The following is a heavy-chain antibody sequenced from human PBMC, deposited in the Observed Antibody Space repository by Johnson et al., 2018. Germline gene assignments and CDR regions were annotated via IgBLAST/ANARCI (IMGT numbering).Heavy chain of an antibody. Sequence: QVQLQESGPGLVKPSETLSLICAVSGGSVSSGGYYWSWIRQPPGKGLEWIGRIYTSGSTSYNPALTSRVTMSLDTSKNQFSLRLRSVTAADTALYYCARGTYSNLSYYYYIPVWGKGTTVTVSS. D-gene: IGHD4-11*01. V-gene: IGHV4-61*02. CDR2: IYTSGST. CDR3: ARGTYSNLSYYYYIPV. J-gene: IGHJ6*03. CDR1: GGSVSSGGYY.